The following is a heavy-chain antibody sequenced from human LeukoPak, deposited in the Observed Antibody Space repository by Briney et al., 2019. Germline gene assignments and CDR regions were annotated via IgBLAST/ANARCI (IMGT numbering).Heavy chain of an antibody. CDR3: AKLDIPLEGGNSYYYYGMVV. V-gene: IGHV3-30*18. Sequence: GGSLRLSCAASGFTFSSYGMHWVRQAPGKGLEWVAVISYDGSNKYYADSVKGRFTISRDNSKNTLYLQMNSLRAEDTAVYYCAKLDIPLEGGNSYYYYGMVVWGQGTTVTVSS. J-gene: IGHJ6*02. CDR1: GFTFSSYG. CDR2: ISYDGSNK. D-gene: IGHD4-23*01.